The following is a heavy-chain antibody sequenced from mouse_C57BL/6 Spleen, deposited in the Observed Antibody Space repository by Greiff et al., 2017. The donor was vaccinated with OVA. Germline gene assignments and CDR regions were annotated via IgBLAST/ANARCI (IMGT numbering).Heavy chain of an antibody. CDR3: ARTITTSSFYAMDY. CDR1: GYTFTDYN. D-gene: IGHD1-2*01. Sequence: EVKLVESGPELVKPGASVKIPCKASGYTFTDYNMDWVKQSHGKSLEWIGDINPNNGGTIYNQKFKGKATLTVDKSSSTAYMELRSLTSEDTAVYYCARTITTSSFYAMDYWGQGTSVTVSS. J-gene: IGHJ4*01. V-gene: IGHV1-18*01. CDR2: INPNNGGT.